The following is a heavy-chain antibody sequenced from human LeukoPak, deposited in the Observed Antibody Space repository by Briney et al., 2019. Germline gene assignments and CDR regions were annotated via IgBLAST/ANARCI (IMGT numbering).Heavy chain of an antibody. CDR3: VKVAPRFGETLRWGTFDI. CDR2: ISYDGSNK. CDR1: GFTFSSYG. J-gene: IGHJ3*02. V-gene: IGHV3-30*18. Sequence: PPGGSLRLSCAASGFTFSSYGMHWVRQAPGKGLEWVAVISYDGSNKYYADSVKGRFTISRDDAKTSLYLQMNSLKTDDTAVYYCVKVAPRFGETLRWGTFDIWGQGTMVTVSS. D-gene: IGHD3-10*01.